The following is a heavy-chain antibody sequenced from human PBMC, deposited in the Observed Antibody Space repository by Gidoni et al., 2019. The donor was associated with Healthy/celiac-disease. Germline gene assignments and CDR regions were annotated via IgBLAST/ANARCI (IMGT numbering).Heavy chain of an antibody. CDR2: ISGSGGST. Sequence: EVQLLESVGGLVQPGGSLRLSCAASGFTFSSYAMSWVRPAPGKGLEWVSAISGSGGSTYYADSVKGRFTISRDNSKNTLYLQMNSLRAEDTAVYYCAKDCRWRPPGGYYDSSGYCWGAFDIWGQGTMVTVSS. CDR1: GFTFSSYA. J-gene: IGHJ3*02. V-gene: IGHV3-23*01. D-gene: IGHD3-22*01. CDR3: AKDCRWRPPGGYYDSSGYCWGAFDI.